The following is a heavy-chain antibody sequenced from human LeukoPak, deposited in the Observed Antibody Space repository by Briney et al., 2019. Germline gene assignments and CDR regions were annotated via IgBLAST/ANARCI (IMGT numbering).Heavy chain of an antibody. CDR2: ISSSSSYI. V-gene: IGHV3-21*01. D-gene: IGHD2-2*01. Sequence: GVCLRLSCAASGFTLSRYSMNWVRQAPGKGLEWVTSISSSSSYIYYADSVKGRFTISRDNAKNSLYLQMNSLRAEDTAVYYCARFTVVPAANFDYWGQGTLVTVSS. CDR3: ARFTVVPAANFDY. CDR1: GFTLSRYS. J-gene: IGHJ4*02.